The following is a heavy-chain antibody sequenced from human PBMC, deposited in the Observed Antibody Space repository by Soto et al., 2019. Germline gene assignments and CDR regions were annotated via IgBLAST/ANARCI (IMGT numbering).Heavy chain of an antibody. CDR3: ARKVGDY. CDR1: GFIFSDYW. V-gene: IGHV3-7*05. CDR2: IKEDGSVK. D-gene: IGHD1-26*01. J-gene: IGHJ4*02. Sequence: GGSLRLSCSASGFIFSDYWMSWVRQAPGEGLEWVANIKEDGSVKYYVDSVKGRFTISRDNAKNSLFLQMNSLRAEDTALYYCARKVGDYWGQGTLVTVSS.